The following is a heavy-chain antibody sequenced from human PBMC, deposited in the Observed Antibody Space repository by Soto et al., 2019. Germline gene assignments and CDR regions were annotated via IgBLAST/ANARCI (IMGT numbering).Heavy chain of an antibody. CDR2: ISYDGSNK. CDR3: AKDFLVRGVILSLMDV. CDR1: GLTFSSYG. J-gene: IGHJ6*03. D-gene: IGHD3-10*01. V-gene: IGHV3-30*18. Sequence: PGGSLRLSCAASGLTFSSYGMHWVRQAPGKGLEWVAVISYDGSNKYYADSVKGRFTISRDNSKNTLYLQMNSLRAEDTAVYYCAKDFLVRGVILSLMDVWGKGTTVTSP.